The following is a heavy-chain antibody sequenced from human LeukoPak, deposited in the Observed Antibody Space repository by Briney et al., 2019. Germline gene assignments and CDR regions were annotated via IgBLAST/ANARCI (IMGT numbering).Heavy chain of an antibody. V-gene: IGHV5-51*01. D-gene: IGHD4-17*01. CDR3: ARRSSTVTPVVDV. J-gene: IGHJ6*02. Sequence: GESLKISCKGSGYSFTSYCIGWVRQMPGKGLEWMGIIYPGDSDTRYSPSFQGQVTISADKSISTAYLQWSSLKASDTAMYYCARRSSTVTPVVDVWGQRTTVTVSS. CDR1: GYSFTSYC. CDR2: IYPGDSDT.